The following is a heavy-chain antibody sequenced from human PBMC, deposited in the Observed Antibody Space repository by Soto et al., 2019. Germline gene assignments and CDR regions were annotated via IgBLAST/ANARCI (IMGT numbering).Heavy chain of an antibody. J-gene: IGHJ4*02. D-gene: IGHD5-18*01. V-gene: IGHV4-4*02. CDR2: VYHRRSP. Sequence: QVRLQESGPGLVKPSGTLSLTCAVSGDSISSTNWWSWVRQPPGKGLEWIGEVYHRRSPNYTPSLKRRVTITVDKSKNHFSLKMTSVTAADTAVYYCARGGGMGYSYPYWRKGTLVTVSS. CDR1: GDSISSTNW. CDR3: ARGGGMGYSYPY.